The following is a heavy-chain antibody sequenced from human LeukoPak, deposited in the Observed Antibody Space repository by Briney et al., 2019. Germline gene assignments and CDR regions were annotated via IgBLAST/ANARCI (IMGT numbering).Heavy chain of an antibody. CDR3: AKERNYYDSRGYYSVAGGPDY. V-gene: IGHV3-30*02. J-gene: IGHJ4*02. Sequence: SGGSLRRSCAASGFTFSSYGMHWVRQAPGKGLESVAFIRYDGSNKYYADSVKGRFTISRDNSKNTLYLQMNSLRAEDTAVYYCAKERNYYDSRGYYSVAGGPDYWGQGTLVTVSS. D-gene: IGHD3-22*01. CDR1: GFTFSSYG. CDR2: IRYDGSNK.